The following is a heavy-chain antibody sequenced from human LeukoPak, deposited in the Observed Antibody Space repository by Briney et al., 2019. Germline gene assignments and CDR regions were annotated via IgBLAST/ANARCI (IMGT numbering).Heavy chain of an antibody. D-gene: IGHD1-26*01. J-gene: IGHJ4*02. Sequence: SQTLSLTRAISGDSVSSDTAAWTWIRLSPSRGLEWLGRTHCRSKWYYHYAESVKSRITINPDTSKNQFSLQLNSVTPEDTAVYYCARSIVGATSYFDYWGQGTLVTVSS. CDR1: GDSVSSDTAA. CDR3: ARSIVGATSYFDY. V-gene: IGHV6-1*01. CDR2: THCRSKWYY.